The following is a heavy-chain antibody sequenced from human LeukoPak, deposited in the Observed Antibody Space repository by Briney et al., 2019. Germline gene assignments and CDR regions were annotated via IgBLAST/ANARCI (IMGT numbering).Heavy chain of an antibody. Sequence: GGSLRLSCAASGFPFSSYAMSWVRQAPDQGLEWVSALTGTGRTTYYADSVKGRFTISRDNSKNTLYLQMSSLRVEDTAVYYCAKDVAAAGSYYFDYWGQGTLVTVSS. CDR2: LTGTGRTT. V-gene: IGHV3-23*01. CDR1: GFPFSSYA. CDR3: AKDVAAAGSYYFDY. D-gene: IGHD6-13*01. J-gene: IGHJ4*02.